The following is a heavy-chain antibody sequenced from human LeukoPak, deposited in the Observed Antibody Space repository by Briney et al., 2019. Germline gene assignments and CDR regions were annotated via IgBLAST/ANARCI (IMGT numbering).Heavy chain of an antibody. CDR3: ARGTHVLLWFGELSIHPGVFDY. CDR2: IYYSGST. Sequence: KASETLSLTCTVSGGSISSYYWSWIRQPPGKGLEWIGYIYYSGSTNYNPSLKSPVTISVDTSKNQFSLKLSSVTAADTAVYYCARGTHVLLWFGELSIHPGVFDYWGQGTLVTVSS. V-gene: IGHV4-59*01. CDR1: GGSISSYY. D-gene: IGHD3-10*01. J-gene: IGHJ4*02.